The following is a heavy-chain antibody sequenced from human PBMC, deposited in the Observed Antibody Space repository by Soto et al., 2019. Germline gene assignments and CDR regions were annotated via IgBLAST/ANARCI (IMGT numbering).Heavy chain of an antibody. D-gene: IGHD3-22*01. V-gene: IGHV1-69*06. CDR3: ARDYYDSSGTSDWFDP. CDR1: GGTFSSYA. J-gene: IGHJ5*02. Sequence: SSVKVSCKASGGTFSSYAISWVRQAPGQGLEWMGGIIPIFGTANYAQKFQGRVTITEDKSTSTAYTELSSLRSEDTAVYYCARDYYDSSGTSDWFDPWSQGTLVTVSS. CDR2: IIPIFGTA.